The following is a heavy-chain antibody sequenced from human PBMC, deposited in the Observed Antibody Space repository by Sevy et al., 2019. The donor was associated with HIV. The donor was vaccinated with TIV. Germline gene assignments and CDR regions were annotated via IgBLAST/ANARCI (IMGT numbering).Heavy chain of an antibody. V-gene: IGHV3-7*01. J-gene: IGHJ4*03. CDR3: ARDDWRSLVN. CDR2: LNQGGSEK. CDR1: GFTFSAYW. D-gene: IGHD3-9*01. Sequence: GGSLRLSCAASGFTFSAYWMAWVRQAPGKGLDWVANLNQGGSEKYPVNSVKGRFTISRDNAKNCLYLQMNSVRVEDTGIYYCARDDWRSLVNWGRGTMVTVSS.